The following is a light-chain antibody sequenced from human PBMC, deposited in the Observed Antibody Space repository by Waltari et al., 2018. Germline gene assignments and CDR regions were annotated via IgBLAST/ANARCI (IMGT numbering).Light chain of an antibody. Sequence: QSALTQPPSASGSPGQSVTISCTGTSSDVGGSTYVSWYQQHPGKAPKLMISEVSKRPSGVPDRFSGSKSGNTASLTVSGLQAEDEADYYCSSYAGSNNLVFGGGTKLTVL. V-gene: IGLV2-8*01. CDR2: EVS. CDR1: SSDVGGSTY. CDR3: SSYAGSNNLV. J-gene: IGLJ2*01.